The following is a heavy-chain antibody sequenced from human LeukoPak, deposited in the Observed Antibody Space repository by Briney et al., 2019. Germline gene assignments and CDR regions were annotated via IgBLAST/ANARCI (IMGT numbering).Heavy chain of an antibody. Sequence: SVKVSCKASGGTFSSYAISWVRQAPGQGLEWMGRIIPIFGTANYAQKFQGRVTITTDESTSTAYMELRSLRSDDTAVYYCARDSPVIVGATRGFDYWGQGTLVTVSS. CDR2: IIPIFGTA. J-gene: IGHJ4*02. CDR3: ARDSPVIVGATRGFDY. CDR1: GGTFSSYA. D-gene: IGHD1-26*01. V-gene: IGHV1-69*05.